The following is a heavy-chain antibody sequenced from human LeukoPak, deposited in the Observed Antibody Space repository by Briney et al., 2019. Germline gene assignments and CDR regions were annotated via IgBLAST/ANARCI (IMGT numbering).Heavy chain of an antibody. CDR3: ASEGVATPATIDY. Sequence: PGGSLRLSCAASGFTFSNYWMSWVRQAPGKGLEWLANINQDGSEMYYVDSVKGRFTISRDNAKNSLFLQMNSLRAEDTAVYYCASEGVATPATIDYWGQGTLVTVSS. J-gene: IGHJ4*02. CDR2: INQDGSEM. CDR1: GFTFSNYW. V-gene: IGHV3-7*01. D-gene: IGHD6-13*01.